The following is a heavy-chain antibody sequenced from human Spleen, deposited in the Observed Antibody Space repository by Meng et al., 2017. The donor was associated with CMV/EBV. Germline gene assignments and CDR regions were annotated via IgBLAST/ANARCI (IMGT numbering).Heavy chain of an antibody. CDR2: ISGGGVTT. J-gene: IGHJ2*01. D-gene: IGHD2-15*01. Sequence: GGFLRLSCAASGFAFSAYAMNWVRQAPGKGLEWVSGISGGGVTTYYADSVKGRFTISRDNSKNTLYLQMNNLRVEDTAVYYCARRVAGGAIYWYFDLWGRGALVTVSS. V-gene: IGHV3-23*01. CDR1: GFAFSAYA. CDR3: ARRVAGGAIYWYFDL.